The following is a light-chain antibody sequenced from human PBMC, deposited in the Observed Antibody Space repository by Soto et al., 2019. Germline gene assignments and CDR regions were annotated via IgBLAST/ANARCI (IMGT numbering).Light chain of an antibody. J-gene: IGLJ2*01. V-gene: IGLV6-57*04. CDR2: EDN. CDR1: SGSIASSY. CDR3: QSYDRSSPVV. Sequence: NFMLTQPHSVTESPGKTVTISCIRSSGSIASSYVHWYQQRPGSVPTTLIYEDNERPSGIPGRFSGSIDSSSNSASLTISGLRTEDEADYYCQSYDRSSPVVFGGGSQLTVL.